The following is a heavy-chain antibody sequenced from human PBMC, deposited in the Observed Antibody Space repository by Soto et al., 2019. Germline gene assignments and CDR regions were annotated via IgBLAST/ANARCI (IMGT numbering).Heavy chain of an antibody. D-gene: IGHD6-19*01. V-gene: IGHV3-23*01. CDR3: AKDRVALAGMGFFDS. Sequence: EVQLFESGGGLVPPGGSLRLSCAASGFSLSNFALSWVRQAPGKGLEWVSVISATGGRATYADSVKGRFTTSRDNYKNKLYLEMSSLRADDTATYSFAKDRVALAGMGFFDSWGQGTLVIVSS. J-gene: IGHJ4*02. CDR2: ISATGGRA. CDR1: GFSLSNFA.